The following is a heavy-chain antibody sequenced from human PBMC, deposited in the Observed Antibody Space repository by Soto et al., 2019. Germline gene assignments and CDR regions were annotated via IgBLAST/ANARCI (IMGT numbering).Heavy chain of an antibody. CDR3: AREGYNFGPFDY. Sequence: SETLSLTCTVSGGSISSSSYYWGWIRQPPGKGLEWIGSIYYSGSTYYNPSLKSRVTISVDTSKNQFSLKFNSVTAADTAVYYCAREGYNFGPFDYWGQGALVT. D-gene: IGHD5-18*01. CDR1: GGSISSSSYY. CDR2: IYYSGST. V-gene: IGHV4-39*07. J-gene: IGHJ4*02.